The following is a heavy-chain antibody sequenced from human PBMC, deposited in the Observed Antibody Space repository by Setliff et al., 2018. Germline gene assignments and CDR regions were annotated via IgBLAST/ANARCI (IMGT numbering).Heavy chain of an antibody. V-gene: IGHV4-59*01. CDR1: GGSISSYY. Sequence: SETLSLTCTVSGGSISSYYWSWIRQPPGKGQEWIGYIYYSGSTNYNPSLKSRVTISVDTSKNQFSLKLSSVTAADTAVYYCAREGYYNFWSGFMDVWGQGTTVTVSS. J-gene: IGHJ6*02. CDR3: AREGYYNFWSGFMDV. D-gene: IGHD3-3*01. CDR2: IYYSGST.